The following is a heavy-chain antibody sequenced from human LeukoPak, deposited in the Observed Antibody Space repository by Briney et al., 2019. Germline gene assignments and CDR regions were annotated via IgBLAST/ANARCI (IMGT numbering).Heavy chain of an antibody. CDR3: ARGTTRTYRLYYYMDV. CDR2: ISSYGWST. J-gene: IGHJ6*03. CDR1: GWTFSNYA. V-gene: IGHV3-64*01. Sequence: GWALTLSCAACGWTFSNYAMHWLRQAAGRELAYVSAISSYGWSTPYANSVKGRFTISRDNYKNTLYLQMGSLEPEDLAVYYCARGTTRTYRLYYYMDVWGKGTTVTVSS. D-gene: IGHD1-1*01.